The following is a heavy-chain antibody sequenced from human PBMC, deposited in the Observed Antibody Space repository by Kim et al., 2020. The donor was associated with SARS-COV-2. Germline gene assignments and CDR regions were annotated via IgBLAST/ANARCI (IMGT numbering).Heavy chain of an antibody. Sequence: SVKVSCKASGGTFSSYAISWVRQAPGQGLEWTGGIIPIFGTANYAQKFQGRVTITADESTSTAYMELSSLRSEDTAVYYCARDPQPSIVGATNSDFDYYYGMDVWGQGTTVTVSS. CDR3: ARDPQPSIVGATNSDFDYYYGMDV. CDR2: IIPIFGTA. V-gene: IGHV1-69*13. J-gene: IGHJ6*02. D-gene: IGHD1-26*01. CDR1: GGTFSSYA.